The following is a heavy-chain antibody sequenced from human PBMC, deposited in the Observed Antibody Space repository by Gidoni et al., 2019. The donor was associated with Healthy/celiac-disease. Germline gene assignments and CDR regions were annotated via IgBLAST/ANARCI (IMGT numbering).Heavy chain of an antibody. J-gene: IGHJ6*02. Sequence: EVQLLESGGGLVQPGGSLRLSCPASGFPFSCYAMSWVRQAPGKGLEWVSAISGSGGSTYYADSVKGRFTISRDNSKNTLYLQMNSLRAEDTAVYYCAKRDTAMVQLYYYYYGMDVWGQGTTVTVSS. D-gene: IGHD5-18*01. CDR2: ISGSGGST. V-gene: IGHV3-23*01. CDR3: AKRDTAMVQLYYYYYGMDV. CDR1: GFPFSCYA.